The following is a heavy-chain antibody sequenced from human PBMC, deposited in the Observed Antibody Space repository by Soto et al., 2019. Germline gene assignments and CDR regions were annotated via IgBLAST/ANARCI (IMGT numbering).Heavy chain of an antibody. CDR3: AKVGGEIPYYYGMDV. J-gene: IGHJ6*02. Sequence: GGSLRLSCAASGFTFSSYAMSWVRQAPGKGLEWVSAISGSGGSTYYADSVKGRFTISRDNSKNTLYLQMNSLRAEDTAVYYCAKVGGEIPYYYGMDVWGQGTTVTVSS. D-gene: IGHD1-26*01. V-gene: IGHV3-23*01. CDR1: GFTFSSYA. CDR2: ISGSGGST.